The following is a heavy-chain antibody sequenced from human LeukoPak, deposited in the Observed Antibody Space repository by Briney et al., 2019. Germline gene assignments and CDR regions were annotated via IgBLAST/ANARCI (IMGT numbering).Heavy chain of an antibody. D-gene: IGHD6-13*01. V-gene: IGHV4-39*01. CDR1: GGSISSSSYY. Sequence: SETLSLTCTVSGGSISSSSYYWGWIRQPPGRGLEWIVSIYYSGSTYYNPSLKSRVTISVDTSKNQFSLKLSSVTAADTAVYYCARAEENSSSWPYFDYWGQGTLVTVSS. CDR3: ARAEENSSSWPYFDY. CDR2: IYYSGST. J-gene: IGHJ4*02.